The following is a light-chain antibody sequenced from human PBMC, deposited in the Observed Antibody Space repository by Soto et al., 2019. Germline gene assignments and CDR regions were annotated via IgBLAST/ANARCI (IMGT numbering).Light chain of an antibody. V-gene: IGKV3-20*01. J-gene: IGKJ3*01. CDR3: QQYGSSRFT. CDR1: QSVSSSY. Sequence: EIVLTQSPATLSLSPGERATLSCRASQSVSSSYLAWYQQKPGQAPRLLLYGASSMATGIPDRFSGSGSGTEFTLTISRLEPEDFAVYYCQQYGSSRFTFGPGTKVDIK. CDR2: GAS.